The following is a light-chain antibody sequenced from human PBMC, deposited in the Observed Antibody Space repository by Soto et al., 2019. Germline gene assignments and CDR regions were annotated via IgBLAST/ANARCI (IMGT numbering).Light chain of an antibody. CDR3: QQYNSCPQT. J-gene: IGKJ1*01. Sequence: EIVMTQSPAPLSVSPGERATLSCRASQSVSSNLAWYQQKPGQSPRLLIYGASTRATGSPARFSCSGSGTEFTLTISSLQSEDFAVYYGQQYNSCPQTFGQGTKV. CDR2: GAS. CDR1: QSVSSN. V-gene: IGKV3-15*01.